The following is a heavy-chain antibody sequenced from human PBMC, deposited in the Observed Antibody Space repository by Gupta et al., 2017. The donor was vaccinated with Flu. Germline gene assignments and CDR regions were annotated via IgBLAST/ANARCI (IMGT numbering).Heavy chain of an antibody. V-gene: IGHV4-61*02. CDR2: IHTTGST. CDR3: ARLPPGY. CDR1: GDSISRAPYW. J-gene: IGHJ4*02. Sequence: QVQLQESGPGLVKPSQTLSLTCYVSGDSISRAPYWWDWIRQPAGKGLEWIGRIHTTGSTLYRPSRRGRVTISMDTSRNQFSLKLTSVTAADTAVYFCARLPPGYWGQGTLITVSS.